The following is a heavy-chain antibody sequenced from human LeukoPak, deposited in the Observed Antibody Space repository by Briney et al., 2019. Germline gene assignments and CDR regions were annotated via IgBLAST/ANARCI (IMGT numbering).Heavy chain of an antibody. CDR3: ARDGSGNYYYYYMDV. CDR1: GFTFSSYG. V-gene: IGHV3-33*08. J-gene: IGHJ6*03. D-gene: IGHD3-10*01. CDR2: IWYDGSNK. Sequence: GGSLRLSCAASGFTFSSYGMHWVRQAPGKGLEWVAVIWYDGSNKYYADSVKGRFTISRDNSKNTLYLQMNSLRAEDTAVYYCARDGSGNYYYYYMDVWGKGTTVTVSS.